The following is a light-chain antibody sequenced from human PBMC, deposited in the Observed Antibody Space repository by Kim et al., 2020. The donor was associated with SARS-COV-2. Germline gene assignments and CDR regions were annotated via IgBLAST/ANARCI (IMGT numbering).Light chain of an antibody. CDR3: QQYDDLPLT. CDR2: DAS. V-gene: IGKV1-33*01. J-gene: IGKJ4*01. CDR1: QDIRHY. Sequence: ATVGDRVTITCQASQDIRHYLKWYQRKPGKAPKVLIYDASNLETGVPSRFRGSGSGTDFTFTITSLQPDDIATYYCQQYDDLPLTFGGGTKVDIK.